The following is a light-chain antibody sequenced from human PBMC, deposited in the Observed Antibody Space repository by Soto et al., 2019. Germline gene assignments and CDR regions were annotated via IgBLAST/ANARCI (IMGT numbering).Light chain of an antibody. Sequence: VMTQSPPTLSVSPGERATLSCRASQSVSSDLAWYQQKPGQAPRLLIYGASTRATDVPPGFSGGSSGSEVTILISSRHSQDDVIDYCQQYNDWPPFTFGPGTKVDIK. V-gene: IGKV3-15*01. CDR3: QQYNDWPPFT. CDR2: GAS. CDR1: QSVSSD. J-gene: IGKJ3*01.